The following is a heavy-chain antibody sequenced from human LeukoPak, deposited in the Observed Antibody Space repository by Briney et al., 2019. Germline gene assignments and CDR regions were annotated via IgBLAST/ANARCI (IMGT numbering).Heavy chain of an antibody. J-gene: IGHJ4*02. CDR3: ARNPLVGATPYYFDY. Sequence: PGGSLRLSCAASGFTFSSYWMHWVRQAPGKGLVWVSRINTDGSSTSYADSVKGRFTTSRDNAKNTLYLQMNSLRAEDTAVYYCARNPLVGATPYYFDYWGQGTLVTVSS. D-gene: IGHD1-26*01. CDR2: INTDGSST. CDR1: GFTFSSYW. V-gene: IGHV3-74*01.